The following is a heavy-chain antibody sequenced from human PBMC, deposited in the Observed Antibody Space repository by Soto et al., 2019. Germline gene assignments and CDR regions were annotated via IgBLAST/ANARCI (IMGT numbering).Heavy chain of an antibody. CDR2: ITSSGSST. V-gene: IGHV3-23*01. CDR1: GFTLSSYS. CDR3: ARASIASSGYPDYSCGIDD. J-gene: IGHJ6*02. D-gene: IGHD5-12*01. Sequence: GSLRPSFAAPGFTLSSYSISWGRQGPGKGLGWVSAITSSGSSTNYADSVKGRFTISRDNTKNTLYLQLNSLRAEDTAVYYCARASIASSGYPDYSCGIDDWGQGTTVTVSS.